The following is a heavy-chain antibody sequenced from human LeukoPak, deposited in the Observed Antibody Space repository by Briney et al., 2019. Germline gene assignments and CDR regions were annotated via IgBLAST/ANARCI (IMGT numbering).Heavy chain of an antibody. Sequence: GGSLRLSCAASGFTFSSYAMSWVRPAPGKGLEWVSAISGSAGSTYYADSVKGRFTISRDNSKNTLYLQINSLRAEDTAVYYCAKDSYYDYVWGSYRYTNQFDYWGQGTLVTVSS. CDR1: GFTFSSYA. J-gene: IGHJ4*02. V-gene: IGHV3-23*01. CDR2: ISGSAGST. CDR3: AKDSYYDYVWGSYRYTNQFDY. D-gene: IGHD3-16*02.